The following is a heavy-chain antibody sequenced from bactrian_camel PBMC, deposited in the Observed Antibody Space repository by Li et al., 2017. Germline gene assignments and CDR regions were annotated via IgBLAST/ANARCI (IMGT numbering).Heavy chain of an antibody. Sequence: HVQLVESGGDSVQAGESLRLSCVASGYTLPMNMGWFRRLPGQEREGVAAIAGDGRTDYADSVKGRFTISRDNAKDTSYLQMNSLKIEDTAVYYCALGSSRQATMTARGKGTQVTVS. J-gene: IGHJ4*01. CDR1: GYTLPMN. CDR2: IAGDGRT. D-gene: IGHD3*01. V-gene: IGHV3S53*01.